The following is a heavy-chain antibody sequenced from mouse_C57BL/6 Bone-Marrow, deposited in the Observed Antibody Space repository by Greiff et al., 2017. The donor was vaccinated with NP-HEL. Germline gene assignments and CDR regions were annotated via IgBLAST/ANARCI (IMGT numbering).Heavy chain of an antibody. V-gene: IGHV1-50*01. CDR2: IDPSDSYT. CDR1: GYTFTSYW. J-gene: IGHJ3*01. CDR3: ARGGDGYSYAY. D-gene: IGHD2-3*01. Sequence: QVQLQQPGAELVKPGASVKLSCKASGYTFTSYWMPWVKQRPGQGLEWIGEIDPSDSYTNYNQKFKGKATLTVDTSSSTAYMQLSSLTSEDSAVYYCARGGDGYSYAYWGQGTLVTVSA.